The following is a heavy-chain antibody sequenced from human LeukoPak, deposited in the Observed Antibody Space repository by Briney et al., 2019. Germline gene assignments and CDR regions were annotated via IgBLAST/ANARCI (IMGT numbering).Heavy chain of an antibody. V-gene: IGHV1-69*13. CDR1: GATFSSYA. Sequence: GASVKVSCKASGATFSSYAISWVRQAPGQGLEWMGGIIPIFGTANYAQTFQGRVTITADESTSTAYMELSSLRSEDTAVYYCARELTIFGVVGNWFDPWGQGTLVTVSS. D-gene: IGHD3-3*01. J-gene: IGHJ5*02. CDR3: ARELTIFGVVGNWFDP. CDR2: IIPIFGTA.